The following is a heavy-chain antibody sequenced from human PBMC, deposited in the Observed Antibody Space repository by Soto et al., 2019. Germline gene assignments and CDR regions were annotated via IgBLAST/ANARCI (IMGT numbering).Heavy chain of an antibody. J-gene: IGHJ6*02. CDR2: IIPIFGTA. CDR3: ARGKSSGYYPAERYYYYYGMDV. Sequence: ASVKVSCKASGGTFSSYAISWVRQAPRQGLEWMGGIIPIFGTANYAQKFQGRVTITADESTSTAYMELSSLRSEDTAVYYCARGKSSGYYPAERYYYYYGMDVWGQGTTVTV. D-gene: IGHD3-22*01. V-gene: IGHV1-69*13. CDR1: GGTFSSYA.